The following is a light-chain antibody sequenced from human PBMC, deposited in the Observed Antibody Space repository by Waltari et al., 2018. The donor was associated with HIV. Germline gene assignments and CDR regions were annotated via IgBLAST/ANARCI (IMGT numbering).Light chain of an antibody. CDR1: QNVLNY. CDR2: DAS. J-gene: IGKJ4*01. Sequence: EIVLTQSPATLSLSPGEGATLSCKASQNVLNYIAWYQLKPGQVPRLLVHDASKGATGVPVRFSGSGSETNFTLTISGLESEDVAIYYCQQREAWPPTFGGGTKVEIK. CDR3: QQREAWPPT. V-gene: IGKV3-11*01.